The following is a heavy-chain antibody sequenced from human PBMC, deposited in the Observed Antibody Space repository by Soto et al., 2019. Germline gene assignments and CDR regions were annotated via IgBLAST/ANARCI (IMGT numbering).Heavy chain of an antibody. Sequence: QVQLVQSGAEVKKPGSSVKVSCKASGGTFSSYAISWVRQAPGQGLEWMGGIIPIFGTANYAQKFQGRATITADESTSTAYMERSSLRSEDTAVYYCARYGSGLRNRDYWGQGTLVAVSS. D-gene: IGHD3-10*01. J-gene: IGHJ4*02. CDR1: GGTFSSYA. CDR2: IIPIFGTA. V-gene: IGHV1-69*12. CDR3: ARYGSGLRNRDY.